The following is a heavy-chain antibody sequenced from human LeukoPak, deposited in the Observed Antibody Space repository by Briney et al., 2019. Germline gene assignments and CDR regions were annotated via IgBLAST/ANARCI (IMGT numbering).Heavy chain of an antibody. CDR1: GGSISSYY. V-gene: IGHV4-59*01. CDR2: IYYSGST. Sequence: MASETLSLTCTVSGGSISSYYWSWIRQPPGKGLEWIGYIYYSGSTNYNPSLKSRVTISVDTSKNQFSLKLSSVTAADTAVYYCATKMGRYYDSSGNLRNYYYYMDVWGKGTTVTVSS. J-gene: IGHJ6*03. CDR3: ATKMGRYYDSSGNLRNYYYYMDV. D-gene: IGHD3-22*01.